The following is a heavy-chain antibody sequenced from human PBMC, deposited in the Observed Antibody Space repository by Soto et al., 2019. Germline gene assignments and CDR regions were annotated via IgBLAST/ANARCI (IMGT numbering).Heavy chain of an antibody. CDR2: ISYDGSNK. CDR1: GFTFSSYA. D-gene: IGHD2-2*01. J-gene: IGHJ3*01. V-gene: IGHV3-30-3*01. CDR3: AVAIDACDV. Sequence: QVQLVEYGGGVVQPGRSLRLSCAASGFTFSSYAMHWVRQAPGKGLEWVAVISYDGSNKYYAESVKGRFTIPRDNIKNTLYLQMNSLSEEDTDVYYCAVAIDACDVWGQGTMVTVSS.